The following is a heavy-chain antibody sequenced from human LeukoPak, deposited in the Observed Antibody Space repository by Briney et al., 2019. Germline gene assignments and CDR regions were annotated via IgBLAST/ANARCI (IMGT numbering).Heavy chain of an antibody. J-gene: IGHJ4*02. Sequence: PSETLSLTCTVSGGSISSSSYYWGWIRQPPGKGLEWIGSIYYSGSTYYNPSLKSRVTISVDTSKNQFSLKLSSVTAADTAVYYCARDEGVLYYFDYWGQGTLVTVSS. CDR2: IYYSGST. CDR3: ARDEGVLYYFDY. CDR1: GGSISSSSYY. D-gene: IGHD2/OR15-2a*01. V-gene: IGHV4-39*07.